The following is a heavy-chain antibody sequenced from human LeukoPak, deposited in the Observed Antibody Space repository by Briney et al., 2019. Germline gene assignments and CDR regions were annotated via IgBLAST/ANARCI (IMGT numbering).Heavy chain of an antibody. V-gene: IGHV4-4*07. J-gene: IGHJ4*02. CDR1: GDSISSYY. CDR3: ARGRKYYDFWSGYYSNFDY. CDR2: IYTSGST. D-gene: IGHD3-3*01. Sequence: SETLSLTCTVSGDSISSYYWSWIRQPAGKGLEWIGRIYTSGSTNYNPSLKSRVNISVDTSKNQFSLKLRSVTAADTAVYYCARGRKYYDFWSGYYSNFDYWGQGTLVTVSS.